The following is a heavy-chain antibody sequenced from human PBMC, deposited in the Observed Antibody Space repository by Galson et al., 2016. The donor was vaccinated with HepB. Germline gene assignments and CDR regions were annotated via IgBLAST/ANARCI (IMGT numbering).Heavy chain of an antibody. V-gene: IGHV3-48*02. J-gene: IGHJ5*02. CDR3: ARNLLVARRPENWFAP. CDR2: ISNTSETI. Sequence: SLRLSCAASGFSFSDYSMNWIRQTPGKGLEWISYISNTSETIYYAASVKGRFTISRDNAKKLLYLQMNSLRDEDTALYYCARNLLVARRPENWFAPWGQGTLVTVSS. D-gene: IGHD2-21*01. CDR1: GFSFSDYS.